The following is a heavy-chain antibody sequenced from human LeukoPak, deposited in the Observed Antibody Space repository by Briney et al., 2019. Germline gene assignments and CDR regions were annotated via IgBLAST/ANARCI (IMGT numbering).Heavy chain of an antibody. V-gene: IGHV4-61*01. J-gene: IGHJ5*02. CDR3: ARHELLRPTYYYASGNSQSNWFDP. Sequence: ASETLSLTCTVSGGSISSGNYYWSWIRQPPGKGLEWIGYIYYSESTNYNPSLKSRVTISGDTSKNQFSLKLSSVTAADTAVYYCARHELLRPTYYYASGNSQSNWFDPWGQGALVTVSS. CDR1: GGSISSGNYY. D-gene: IGHD3-10*01. CDR2: IYYSEST.